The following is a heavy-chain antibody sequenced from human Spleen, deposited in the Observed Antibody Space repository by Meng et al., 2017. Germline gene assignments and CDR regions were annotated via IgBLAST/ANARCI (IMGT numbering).Heavy chain of an antibody. J-gene: IGHJ4*02. CDR1: GFSVSSNY. D-gene: IGHD7-27*01. CDR2: IYSGGRT. CDR3: AKGTLGGREIDY. V-gene: IGHV3-53*01. Sequence: GGSLRLSCTVSGFSVSSNYMSWVRQAPGKGLEWVSLIYSGGRTNYAASVKGRFTISRDNSKNTLYLQMNSLRADDTALYYCAKGTLGGREIDYWGQGTLVTVSS.